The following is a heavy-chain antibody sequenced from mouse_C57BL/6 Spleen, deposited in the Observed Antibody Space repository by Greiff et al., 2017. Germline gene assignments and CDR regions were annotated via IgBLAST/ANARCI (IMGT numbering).Heavy chain of an antibody. J-gene: IGHJ3*01. V-gene: IGHV5-6*01. CDR3: ARLQIDDYPFAY. CDR1: GFTFSSYG. CDR2: IRSGGSYT. Sequence: VQLKQSGGDLVKPGGSLKLSCAASGFTFSSYGMSWVRQTPDKRLEWVATIRSGGSYTYYPDSVKGRFTISRDNAKNTLYLQMSSLKSEDTAMYYCARLQIDDYPFAYWGQGTLVTVSA. D-gene: IGHD2-4*01.